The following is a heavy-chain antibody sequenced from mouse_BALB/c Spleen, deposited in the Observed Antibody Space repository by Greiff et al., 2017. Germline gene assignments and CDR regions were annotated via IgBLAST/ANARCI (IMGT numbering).Heavy chain of an antibody. CDR1: GYSITSGYY. CDR2: ISYDGSN. D-gene: IGHD4-1*01. V-gene: IGHV3-6*02. J-gene: IGHJ3*01. CDR3: AREGGTGAWFAY. Sequence: DVKLQESGPGLVKPSQSLSLTCSVTGYSITSGYYWNWIRQFPGNKLEWMGYISYDGSNNYNPSLKNRISITRDTSKNQFFLKLNSVTTEDTATYYCAREGGTGAWFAYWGQGTLVTVSA.